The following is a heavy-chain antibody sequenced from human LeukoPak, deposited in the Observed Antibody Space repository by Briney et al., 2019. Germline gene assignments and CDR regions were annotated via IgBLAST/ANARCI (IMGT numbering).Heavy chain of an antibody. CDR1: GFTVSSNY. D-gene: IGHD3-10*01. CDR2: IYSGGST. CDR3: ARDKWSYGSGIFDY. J-gene: IGHJ4*02. Sequence: GGSLRLSCAASGFTVSSNYMSWVRQAPGKGLEWVSVIYSGGSTYYADSVKGRFTISRDNSKNTLYLQMNGLRAEDTAVYYCARDKWSYGSGIFDYWGQGTLVTVSS. V-gene: IGHV3-66*01.